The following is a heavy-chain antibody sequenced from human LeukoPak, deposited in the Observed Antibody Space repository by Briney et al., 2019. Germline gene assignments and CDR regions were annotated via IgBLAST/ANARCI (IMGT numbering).Heavy chain of an antibody. J-gene: IGHJ5*02. CDR2: ISGSGGST. CDR1: GFTFSSYG. CDR3: AKAGGIYYPDHFDP. V-gene: IGHV3-23*01. Sequence: GGTLRLSCAASGFTFSSYGMSWVRQAPGKGLEWVSAISGSGGSTYYADSVKGRFTISRDNSKNTLSLQMNSLRGEDTAVYFCAKAGGIYYPDHFDPWGQGTLVTVSS. D-gene: IGHD1-26*01.